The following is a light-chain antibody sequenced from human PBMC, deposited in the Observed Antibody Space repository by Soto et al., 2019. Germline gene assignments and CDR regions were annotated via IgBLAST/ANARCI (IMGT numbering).Light chain of an antibody. CDR1: QGISSW. V-gene: IGKV1-12*01. CDR2: AAS. CDR3: NQAKGFPLT. Sequence: DIQMTQSPSSVSASVGDRVTITCRASQGISSWLAWYQQKPGKAPKLLIYAASSLQSGVPSRFSGSGSGTDFTPPTSSLKLEVLEPSYCNQAKGFPLTFGGGTKVEIK. J-gene: IGKJ4*01.